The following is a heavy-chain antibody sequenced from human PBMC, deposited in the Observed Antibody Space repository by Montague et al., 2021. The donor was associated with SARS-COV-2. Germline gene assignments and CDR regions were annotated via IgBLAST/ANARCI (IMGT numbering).Heavy chain of an antibody. Sequence: SETLSLTCTVSGDSTICPNSYWGWIRQAPGKGLDWIGTIYHSGTTYYNPSLKSRLTISIDTSKNQFSLKLTSVTAADTAVYYCARHRNYGDHSLDNWFHPWGQGTLVTVSS. CDR1: GDSTICPNSY. D-gene: IGHD4-17*01. CDR3: ARHRNYGDHSLDNWFHP. V-gene: IGHV4-39*01. J-gene: IGHJ5*02. CDR2: IYHSGTT.